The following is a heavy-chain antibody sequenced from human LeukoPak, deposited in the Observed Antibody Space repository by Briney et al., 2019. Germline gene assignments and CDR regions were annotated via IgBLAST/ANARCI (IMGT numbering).Heavy chain of an antibody. J-gene: IGHJ4*02. V-gene: IGHV3-30*02. CDR3: AKDGRWELPWDGAYYFDY. CDR2: IRYDGSNK. CDR1: GFTFSSYG. Sequence: GGSLRLSCAASGFTFSSYGMHWVRQAPGKGLEWVAFIRYDGSNKYYADSVKGRFTISRDNSKNTLYLQMNSLRAEDTAVYYCAKDGRWELPWDGAYYFDYWGQGTLVTVSS. D-gene: IGHD1-26*01.